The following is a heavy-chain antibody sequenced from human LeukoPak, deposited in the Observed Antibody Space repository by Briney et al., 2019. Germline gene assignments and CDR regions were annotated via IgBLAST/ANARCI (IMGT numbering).Heavy chain of an antibody. J-gene: IGHJ4*02. CDR3: AGIVGAPFGVDY. D-gene: IGHD1-26*01. V-gene: IGHV4-34*01. CDR2: INHSGST. CDR1: GGSFSGYY. Sequence: SETLSLTCAVYGGSFSGYYWSWIRQPPGKGLEWIGEINHSGSTNYNPSLKSRVTISVDTSKNQFSLKLSSVTAADTAVYYCAGIVGAPFGVDYWGQGTLVTVSS.